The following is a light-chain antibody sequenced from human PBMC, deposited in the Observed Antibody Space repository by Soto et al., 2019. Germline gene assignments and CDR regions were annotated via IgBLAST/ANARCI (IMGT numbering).Light chain of an antibody. J-gene: IGKJ1*01. V-gene: IGKV1-9*01. CDR3: HQRQSWPRT. Sequence: DIQLTQSPSFLSASVGDRVTITCRASQGISSYLAWYQQKPGKAPKLLIYAASTLQSGVPSRFSGSGSGTDFTLTISDVQPEDFAVYYCHQRQSWPRTFGQGTKVDI. CDR1: QGISSY. CDR2: AAS.